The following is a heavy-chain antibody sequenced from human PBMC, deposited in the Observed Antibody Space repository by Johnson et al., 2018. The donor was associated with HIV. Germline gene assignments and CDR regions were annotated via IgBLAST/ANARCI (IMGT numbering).Heavy chain of an antibody. Sequence: VQLVESGGGLVKPGGSLRLSCAASGFTVSSNYMSWVRQAPGKGLEWVSLIYSDGSTYYADSVKGRFTISRDNSKNTLYLQMNSLRAEDTAVYYCATIAAHGAAFDMWGQGTMVTVSS. J-gene: IGHJ3*02. D-gene: IGHD6-25*01. CDR2: IYSDGST. V-gene: IGHV3-66*01. CDR3: ATIAAHGAAFDM. CDR1: GFTVSSNY.